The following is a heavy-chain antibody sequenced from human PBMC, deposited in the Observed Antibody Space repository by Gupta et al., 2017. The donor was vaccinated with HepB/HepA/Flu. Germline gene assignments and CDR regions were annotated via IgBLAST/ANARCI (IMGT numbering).Heavy chain of an antibody. CDR1: GGTFSSYA. J-gene: IGHJ6*02. CDR2: IIPILGIA. Sequence: QVQLVQSGAEVKEPGSSVKVSCKASGGTFSSYALSWVRPAPGQGLEWMGRIIPILGIANYSQKFQGRVTITADKSTSTAYMELSSLRSEDTAVYYCAREVTYYYGSGSYLGNYYYYGMDVWGQGTTVTVSS. CDR3: AREVTYYYGSGSYLGNYYYYGMDV. V-gene: IGHV1-69*04. D-gene: IGHD3-10*01.